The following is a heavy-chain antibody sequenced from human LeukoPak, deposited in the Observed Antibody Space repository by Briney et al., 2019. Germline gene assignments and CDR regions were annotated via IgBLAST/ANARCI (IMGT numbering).Heavy chain of an antibody. D-gene: IGHD5-18*01. CDR3: ARDSRRGYSYGYDY. CDR1: GYTFTNYG. V-gene: IGHV1-18*01. J-gene: IGHJ4*02. CDR2: ISAYNGNT. Sequence: GASVKVSCKASGYTFTNYGISWVRQAPGQGLEWMGWISAYNGNTNYAQKFQGRVTLTTDASTSTAYMELRSLRSDDTAVYYCARDSRRGYSYGYDYWGQGTLVTVSS.